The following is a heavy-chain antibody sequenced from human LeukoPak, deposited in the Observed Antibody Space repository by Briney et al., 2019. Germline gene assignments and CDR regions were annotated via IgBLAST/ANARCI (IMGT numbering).Heavy chain of an antibody. J-gene: IGHJ4*02. D-gene: IGHD5-18*01. V-gene: IGHV4-4*07. CDR2: IYTSGST. CDR1: GGSISSYY. CDR3: ARPHRRGYSYGPYYFDY. Sequence: SETLSLTCTVSGGSISSYYWSWIRQPAGKGLEWIGRIYTSGSTNYNPSLKSRVTISVDTSKNQFSLKLSSVTAADTAVYYCARPHRRGYSYGPYYFDYWGQGTLVTVSS.